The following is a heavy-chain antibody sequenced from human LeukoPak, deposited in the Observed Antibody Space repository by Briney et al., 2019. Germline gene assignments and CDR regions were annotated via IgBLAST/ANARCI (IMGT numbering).Heavy chain of an antibody. CDR2: IYTSGST. CDR3: ARGVFGQWDY. V-gene: IGHV4-61*02. J-gene: IGHJ4*02. Sequence: SETLSLTCTVSGGSIRSTSYCWSWIRQPAGKGLEWIGRIYTSGSTNYNPSLKSRVTMSVDTSKNQFSLRLSSVTAADTAVYYCARGVFGQWDYWGQGTLVTVSS. D-gene: IGHD3-16*01. CDR1: GGSIRSTSYC.